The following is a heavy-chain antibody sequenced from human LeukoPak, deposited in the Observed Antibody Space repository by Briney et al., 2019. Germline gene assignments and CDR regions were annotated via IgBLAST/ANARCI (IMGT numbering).Heavy chain of an antibody. V-gene: IGHV3-64*01. J-gene: IGHJ3*02. CDR2: ISSNGGST. CDR1: GFTFSSYA. D-gene: IGHD3-22*01. CDR3: AREPYYYDSSVPTRGAFDI. Sequence: GGSLRLSCAASGFTFSSYAMHWVRQAPGKGLEYVSAISSNGGSTYYANSVKGRFTISRYNSKNTLYLQMGSLRAEDIAVYYCAREPYYYDSSVPTRGAFDIWGQGTMVTVSS.